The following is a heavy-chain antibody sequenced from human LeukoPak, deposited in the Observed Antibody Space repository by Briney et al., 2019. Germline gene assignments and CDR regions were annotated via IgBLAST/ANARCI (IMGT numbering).Heavy chain of an antibody. J-gene: IGHJ6*02. CDR1: GGTFSSYA. Sequence: SVKVSCKASGGTFSSYAISWVRQAPGQGLEWMGGIIPIFGTAHYAQKFQGRVTITADESTSTAYMELSSLKSKDTAVYYCASNYYYYGMDVWGQGTTVTVSS. CDR3: ASNYYYYGMDV. V-gene: IGHV1-69*13. CDR2: IIPIFGTA.